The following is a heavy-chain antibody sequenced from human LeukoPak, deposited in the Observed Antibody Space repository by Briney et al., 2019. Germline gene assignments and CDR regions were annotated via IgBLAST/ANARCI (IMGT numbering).Heavy chain of an antibody. D-gene: IGHD3-22*01. CDR1: GYTFTTYG. V-gene: IGHV1-18*01. J-gene: IGHJ4*02. CDR2: ISAYNGNT. Sequence: ASVKVSCKASGYTFTTYGISWVRQAPGQGLEWMGWISAYNGNTNYAQKLQGRVTMTTDTSTSTAYMELRSLRSDDTAVYYCARGGDSSGYEYYFDYWGQGSLVTVSS. CDR3: ARGGDSSGYEYYFDY.